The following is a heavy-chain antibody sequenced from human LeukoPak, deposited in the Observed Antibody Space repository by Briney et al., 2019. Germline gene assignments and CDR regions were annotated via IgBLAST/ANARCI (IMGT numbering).Heavy chain of an antibody. CDR1: GSTFSSYG. CDR2: ISYDGSNN. D-gene: IGHD6-13*01. J-gene: IGHJ4*02. CDR3: AKDHGSSDWYYFDY. V-gene: IGHV3-30*18. Sequence: PGGSLRLSCAASGSTFSSYGMHWVRQAPGKGLEWVAVISYDGSNNYYADSVKGRFTISRDNSKNTLYLQMNTLRADDTAVYYCAKDHGSSDWYYFDYWGQGTLVTVSS.